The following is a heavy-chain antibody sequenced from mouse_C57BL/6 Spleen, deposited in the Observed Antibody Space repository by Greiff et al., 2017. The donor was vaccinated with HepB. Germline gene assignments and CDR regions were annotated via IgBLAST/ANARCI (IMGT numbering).Heavy chain of an antibody. CDR3: VSSFYDGYLYYAMDY. J-gene: IGHJ4*01. V-gene: IGHV10-1*01. CDR1: GFSFNTYA. CDR2: IRSKSNNYAT. Sequence: DVHLVESGGGLVQPKGSLKLSCAASGFSFNTYAMNWVRQAPGKGLEWVARIRSKSNNYATYYADSVKDRFTISRDDSESMLYLQMNNLKTEDTAMYYCVSSFYDGYLYYAMDYWGQGTSVTVSS. D-gene: IGHD2-3*01.